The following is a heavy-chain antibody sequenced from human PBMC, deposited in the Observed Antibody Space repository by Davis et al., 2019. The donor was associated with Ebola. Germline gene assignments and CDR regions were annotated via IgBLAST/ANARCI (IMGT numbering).Heavy chain of an antibody. V-gene: IGHV4-34*01. D-gene: IGHD3-3*01. CDR3: ARDSAPYDFWSGYYSSYYYYYGMDV. CDR2: INHSGST. Sequence: PSETLSLTCAVYGGSFSGYYWSWIRQPPGKGLEWIGEINHSGSTNYNPSLKSRVTMSVDTSKNQFSLKLSSVTAADTAVYYCARDSAPYDFWSGYYSSYYYYYGMDVWGQGTTVTVSS. CDR1: GGSFSGYY. J-gene: IGHJ6*02.